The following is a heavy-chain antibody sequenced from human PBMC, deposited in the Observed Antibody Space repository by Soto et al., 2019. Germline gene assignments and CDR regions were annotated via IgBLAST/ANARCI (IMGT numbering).Heavy chain of an antibody. D-gene: IGHD2-21*01. V-gene: IGHV1-18*01. CDR2: ISAYNGNT. J-gene: IGHJ6*04. Sequence: GASVKVSCKASGYTFTSYGISWVRQAPGQGLEWMGWISAYNGNTNYAQKLQGRVTMTTDTSTSTAYMELRSLRSDDTAVYYCGRFSIPDRYYYGMDVWGKGTTVTVP. CDR1: GYTFTSYG. CDR3: GRFSIPDRYYYGMDV.